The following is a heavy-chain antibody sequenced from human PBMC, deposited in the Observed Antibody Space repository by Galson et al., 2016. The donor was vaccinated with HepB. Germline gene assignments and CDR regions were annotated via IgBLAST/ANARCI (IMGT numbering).Heavy chain of an antibody. CDR2: INAGNGKT. CDR3: ARAMRYYDSSGYPSVGMDV. Sequence: SVKVSCKASGYTFRNYAMHWVRQAPGQRLEWMAWINAGNGKTKSSERFQGRVTITRDTSASTACMELISLRSEDTAVYYCARAMRYYDSSGYPSVGMDVWGQGTTVTVSS. J-gene: IGHJ6*02. V-gene: IGHV1-3*01. CDR1: GYTFRNYA. D-gene: IGHD3-22*01.